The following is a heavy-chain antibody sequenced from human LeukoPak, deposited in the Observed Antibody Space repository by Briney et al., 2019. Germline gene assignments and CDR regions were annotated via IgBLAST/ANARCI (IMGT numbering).Heavy chain of an antibody. Sequence: GASVKVSCKASGYTFTSYYMHWVRQAPGQGLEWMGIINPSGGSTSYAQKFQGRVTMTRDMSTSTVYMELSSLRSEDTAVYYCASDLTRVPGSYYNVMWKPFGPKYYYMDVWGKGTTVTVSS. D-gene: IGHD3-10*01. CDR2: INPSGGST. V-gene: IGHV1-46*01. CDR3: ASDLTRVPGSYYNVMWKPFGPKYYYMDV. CDR1: GYTFTSYY. J-gene: IGHJ6*03.